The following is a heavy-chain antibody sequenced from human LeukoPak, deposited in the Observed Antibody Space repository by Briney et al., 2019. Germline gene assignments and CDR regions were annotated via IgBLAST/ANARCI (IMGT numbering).Heavy chain of an antibody. CDR1: GYTFTSYA. CDR2: INAGNGNT. J-gene: IGHJ4*02. Sequence: ASVNASCKASGYTFTSYAMHWVRQAPGQRLEWMGWINAGNGNTKYSQKFQGRVTIARDTSASTAYMELSSLRSEDTAVYYCARGDRQWLVRPFDYWGQGTLVTVSS. V-gene: IGHV1-3*01. CDR3: ARGDRQWLVRPFDY. D-gene: IGHD6-19*01.